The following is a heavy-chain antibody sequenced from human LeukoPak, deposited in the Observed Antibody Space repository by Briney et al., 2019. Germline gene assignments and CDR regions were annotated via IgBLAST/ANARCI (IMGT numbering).Heavy chain of an antibody. V-gene: IGHV4-38-2*02. D-gene: IGHD6-25*01. Sequence: SETLSLTCTVSGYSINSGYYWAWIRQPPGKGLEWIASIYHSGSTYYNLSLKSRVTISVDTSKNEFSLQLSSLTAADTAVYYFARERSGWGHNWFDPWGQGTLVTVSS. J-gene: IGHJ5*02. CDR3: ARERSGWGHNWFDP. CDR1: GYSINSGYY. CDR2: IYHSGST.